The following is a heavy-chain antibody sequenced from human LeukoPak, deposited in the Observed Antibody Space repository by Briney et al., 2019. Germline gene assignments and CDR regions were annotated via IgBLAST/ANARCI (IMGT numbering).Heavy chain of an antibody. CDR1: GGTFSSYT. Sequence: ASVKVSCKASGGTFSSYTISWVRQAPGQGLEWMGRIIPILGIANYAQKFQGRVTITADKSTSTAYMELSSLRSEDTAVYYSARLYSGSYYDYYGMDVWGQGTTVTVSS. V-gene: IGHV1-69*02. D-gene: IGHD1-26*01. J-gene: IGHJ6*02. CDR2: IIPILGIA. CDR3: ARLYSGSYYDYYGMDV.